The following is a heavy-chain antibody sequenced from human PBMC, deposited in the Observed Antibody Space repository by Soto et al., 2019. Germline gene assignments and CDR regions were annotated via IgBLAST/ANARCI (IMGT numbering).Heavy chain of an antibody. V-gene: IGHV4-59*01. CDR3: GRITGQWLPSWSFYYFDY. Sequence: SETLSLTCTVSGGSISIYYWSWIRQPPGKGLEWIGYIYYSGSTNYNPSLKSRVTISADTSKNQFSRKLSSVTAADTAVYYCGRITGQWLPSWSFYYFDYWAQGTLVTI. CDR1: GGSISIYY. D-gene: IGHD6-19*01. J-gene: IGHJ4*02. CDR2: IYYSGST.